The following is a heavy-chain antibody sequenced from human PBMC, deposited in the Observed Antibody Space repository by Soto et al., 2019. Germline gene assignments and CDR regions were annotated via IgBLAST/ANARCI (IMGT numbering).Heavy chain of an antibody. CDR2: IIPIFGTA. D-gene: IGHD1-26*01. V-gene: IGHV1-69*01. Sequence: QVQLVQSGAEVKKPGSSVKVSCKASGATFSSYAISWVRQVPGQGLEWMGGIIPIFGTANYAQKFQGRVTITADESTSTAYMELSSLRSEDTAVYYCARDRGGGSYQVNWFDPWGQGTLVTVSS. CDR3: ARDRGGGSYQVNWFDP. CDR1: GATFSSYA. J-gene: IGHJ5*02.